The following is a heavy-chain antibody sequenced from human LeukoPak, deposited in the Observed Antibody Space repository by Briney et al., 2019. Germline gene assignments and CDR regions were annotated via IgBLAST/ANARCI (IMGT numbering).Heavy chain of an antibody. V-gene: IGHV4-30-4*08. Sequence: SETLSLTCTVSGGSISSGDYYWSWIRQPPGKGLEWIGYIYYSGSTYYNPSLKSRVTISVDTSENQFSLKLSSVTAADTAVYYCARYDYVWGSYQPNNWFDPWGQGTLVTVSS. CDR2: IYYSGST. J-gene: IGHJ5*02. CDR1: GGSISSGDYY. D-gene: IGHD3-16*02. CDR3: ARYDYVWGSYQPNNWFDP.